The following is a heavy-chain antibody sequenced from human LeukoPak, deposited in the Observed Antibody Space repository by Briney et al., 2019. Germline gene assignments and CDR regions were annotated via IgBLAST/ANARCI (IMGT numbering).Heavy chain of an antibody. J-gene: IGHJ5*02. CDR2: IYSGGST. D-gene: IGHD5-24*01. V-gene: IGHV3-66*01. Sequence: PGGSLRLSCAASGFTVSSNYMSWVRQAPGKGLEWVSVIYSGGSTYYADSVKGRFTISRDNSKNTLYLQMNSLRAEDTAVYYCARDYSGWLQFGWFDPWGQGTLVTVSS. CDR3: ARDYSGWLQFGWFDP. CDR1: GFTVSSNY.